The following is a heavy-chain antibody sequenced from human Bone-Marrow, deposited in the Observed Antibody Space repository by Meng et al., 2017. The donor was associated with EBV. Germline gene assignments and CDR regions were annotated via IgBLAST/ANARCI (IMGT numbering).Heavy chain of an antibody. Sequence: QVQLQPWGAGLLKPSETLSLTCAVYGGSFSGSDWSWIRQPPGKGLEWIGEINLGGNTNYNPSLKSRVSISVDTSKNHFSLKVNSVTAADTAVYYCATWNNNGWYYGYWGQGTLVTVSS. CDR3: ATWNNNGWYYGY. CDR1: GGSFSGSD. D-gene: IGHD6-19*01. V-gene: IGHV4-34*01. CDR2: INLGGNT. J-gene: IGHJ4*01.